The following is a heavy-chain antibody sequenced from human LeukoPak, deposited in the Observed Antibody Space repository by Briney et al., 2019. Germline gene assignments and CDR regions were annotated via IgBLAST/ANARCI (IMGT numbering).Heavy chain of an antibody. Sequence: ASVKLSCKASGGTFSSYAISWVRQAPGQGLEWMGGIIPIFGTANYAQKFQGRVTITADESTSTAYMELSSLRSEDTAVYYCASSTAMVLYYFDYWGQGTLVSVSS. D-gene: IGHD5-18*01. CDR2: IIPIFGTA. CDR1: GGTFSSYA. J-gene: IGHJ4*02. V-gene: IGHV1-69*13. CDR3: ASSTAMVLYYFDY.